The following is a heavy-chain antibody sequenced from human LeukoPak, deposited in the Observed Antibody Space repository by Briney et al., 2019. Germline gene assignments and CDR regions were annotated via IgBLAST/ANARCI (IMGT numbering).Heavy chain of an antibody. CDR1: GGSISGSSYH. CDR3: ARLGDYYDSSGYFDAFDI. Sequence: LETLSLTCTVSGGSISGSSYHWGWIRQPPGKGLEWIGTIYYGGSTYYNPSLKSRVTISVDTSKKQFSLKLTSVTAADAAVYYCARLGDYYDSSGYFDAFDIWGQGTMVTVFS. J-gene: IGHJ3*02. CDR2: IYYGGST. D-gene: IGHD3-22*01. V-gene: IGHV4-39*01.